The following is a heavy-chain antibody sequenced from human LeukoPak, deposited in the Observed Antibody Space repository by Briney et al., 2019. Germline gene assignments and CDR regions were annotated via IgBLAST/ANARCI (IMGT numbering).Heavy chain of an antibody. D-gene: IGHD2-21*02. CDR3: ARAGSVVTASSLVLHGFISLKNWYFDL. J-gene: IGHJ2*01. CDR1: GFTFSSYA. Sequence: GGSLRLSCAASGFTFSSYAMHWVRQAPGKGLEWVAVISYDGSNKYYADSVKGRFTISRDNSKNTLYLQMNSLRAEDTAVYYCARAGSVVTASSLVLHGFISLKNWYFDLWGRGTLVTVSS. V-gene: IGHV3-30*04. CDR2: ISYDGSNK.